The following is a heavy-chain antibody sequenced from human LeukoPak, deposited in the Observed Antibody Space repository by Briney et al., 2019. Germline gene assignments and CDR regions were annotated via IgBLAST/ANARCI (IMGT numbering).Heavy chain of an antibody. CDR2: IYYSGST. V-gene: IGHV4-59*12. D-gene: IGHD1-26*01. Sequence: SETLSLTCTVSGGSICSYYWSWIRQPPGKGLEWIGYIYYSGSTNYRPSLKSRVTISVDTSKNQFSLKLSSVTAAHTAVYYCAKAADEWELLAGYFDYWGQGTLVTVSS. J-gene: IGHJ4*02. CDR3: AKAADEWELLAGYFDY. CDR1: GGSICSYY.